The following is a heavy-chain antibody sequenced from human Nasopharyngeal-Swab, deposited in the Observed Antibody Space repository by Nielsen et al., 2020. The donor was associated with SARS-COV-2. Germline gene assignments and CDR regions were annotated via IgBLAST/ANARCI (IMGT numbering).Heavy chain of an antibody. J-gene: IGHJ4*02. V-gene: IGHV3-21*01. CDR1: GFNFSCYS. CDR2: ISSRRSYI. CDR3: ASLGGGFRDN. Sequence: GSLGLSWAASGFNFSCYSMNWVRQAPGKGLEWVSSISSRRSYIYYADSVKGRFTISRDNAKHSLYLQMNSLRAEDTAVYYCASLGGGFRDNWGQGTLVTVSS. D-gene: IGHD3-10*01.